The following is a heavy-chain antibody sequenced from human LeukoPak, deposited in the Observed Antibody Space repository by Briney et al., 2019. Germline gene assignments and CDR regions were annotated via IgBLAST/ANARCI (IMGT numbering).Heavy chain of an antibody. D-gene: IGHD6-19*01. V-gene: IGHV3-23*01. J-gene: IGHJ4*02. CDR1: GFTFSSYA. Sequence: GGSLRLSCAASGFTFSSYAMSWVRQAPGKGLEWDSPISGSGSSTYYADSVKGRFTISRDNSKNTLYLQMNSLRAEDTAVYYCAKGVAVASPYYFDYWGQGTLVTASS. CDR3: AKGVAVASPYYFDY. CDR2: ISGSGSST.